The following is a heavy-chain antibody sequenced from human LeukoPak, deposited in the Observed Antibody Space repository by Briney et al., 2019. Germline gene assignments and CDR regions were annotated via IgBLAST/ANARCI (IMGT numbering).Heavy chain of an antibody. CDR2: ISTSSSTI. CDR1: GFTFSNYR. J-gene: IGHJ4*02. V-gene: IGHV3-48*04. D-gene: IGHD3-10*02. CDR3: ARDSYMFGSDY. Sequence: SGGSLRLSCAASGFTFSNYRMNWVRQAPGKGLEWVSFISTSSSTIYYADSVKGRFTISRDNAKNSVFLQMNTLRAEDTAVYYCARDSYMFGSDYWGQGTLVTVSS.